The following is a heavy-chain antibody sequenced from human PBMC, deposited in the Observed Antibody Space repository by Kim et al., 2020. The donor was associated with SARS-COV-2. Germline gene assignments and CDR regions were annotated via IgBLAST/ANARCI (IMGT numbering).Heavy chain of an antibody. D-gene: IGHD6-13*01. Sequence: GESLKISCKGSGYSFTSYWISWVRQMPGKGLEWMGRIDPSDSYTNYSPSFQGHVTISAEKSISTAYLQWSSLKASDTAMYYCASTPLIAAAGRVAGGMSPPKYYYYYYGMDVWGQGTTVTVSS. CDR3: ASTPLIAAAGRVAGGMSPPKYYYYYYGMDV. J-gene: IGHJ6*02. V-gene: IGHV5-10-1*01. CDR2: IDPSDSYT. CDR1: GYSFTSYW.